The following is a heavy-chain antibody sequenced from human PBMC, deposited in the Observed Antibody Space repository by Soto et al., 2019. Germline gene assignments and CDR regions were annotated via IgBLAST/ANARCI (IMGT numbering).Heavy chain of an antibody. D-gene: IGHD2-2*01. V-gene: IGHV5-51*01. CDR3: AREGGYCSSTSCYPYYYYYGMDV. CDR1: GYSFTSYW. Sequence: PGESLKISCKGSGYSFTSYWIGWVRQMPGKGLEWMGIIYPGDSDTRYSPSFQGQVTISADKSISTAYLQWSSLKASDTAMYYCAREGGYCSSTSCYPYYYYYGMDVWGQGTTVTVSS. J-gene: IGHJ6*02. CDR2: IYPGDSDT.